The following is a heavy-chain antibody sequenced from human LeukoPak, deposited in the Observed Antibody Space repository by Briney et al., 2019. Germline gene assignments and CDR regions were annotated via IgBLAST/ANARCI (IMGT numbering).Heavy chain of an antibody. CDR2: IYSGGST. CDR3: ARVWANSGNFYGEDY. J-gene: IGHJ4*02. Sequence: GGSLRLSCAVSGLIVSSNYMSWVRQAPGKGLERVSVIYSGGSTYYADSVKGRFTISRDNSKNTLYLQMNSLRAEDTAVYYCARVWANSGNFYGEDYWGQGTLVTVSS. D-gene: IGHD1-26*01. V-gene: IGHV3-53*01. CDR1: GLIVSSNY.